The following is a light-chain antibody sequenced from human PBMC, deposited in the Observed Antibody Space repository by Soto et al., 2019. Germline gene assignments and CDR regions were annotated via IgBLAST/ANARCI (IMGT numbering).Light chain of an antibody. CDR3: QQSYSTPFT. J-gene: IGKJ3*01. CDR2: AAS. V-gene: IGKV1-39*01. Sequence: DIQMTQSPSSLSASVGDRVTITCRASQSISRYLKWYQQKPGKAPNLLIYAASSLQSGVPSRFSGSGYGTDFTLTIRSLQPEDFATYYCQQSYSTPFTFGPGTKVDIK. CDR1: QSISRY.